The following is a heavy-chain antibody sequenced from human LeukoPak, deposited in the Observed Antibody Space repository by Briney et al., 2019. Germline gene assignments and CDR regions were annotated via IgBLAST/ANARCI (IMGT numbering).Heavy chain of an antibody. J-gene: IGHJ4*02. Sequence: GGSLRLSCVASGFTFSSYWMHWVRQDPRKGLVWVSRINGDGSRTNYADSVEGRFTISRDNAKNTVYLQMNSLRAEDTAVYYCARGATYAYYFDXXXQGILXTVXS. D-gene: IGHD4-17*01. V-gene: IGHV3-74*01. CDR1: GFTFSSYW. CDR3: ARGATYAYYFDX. CDR2: INGDGSRT.